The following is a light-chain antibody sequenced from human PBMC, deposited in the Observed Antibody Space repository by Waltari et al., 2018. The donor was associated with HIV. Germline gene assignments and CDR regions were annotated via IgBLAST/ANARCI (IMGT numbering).Light chain of an antibody. V-gene: IGLV2-23*02. Sequence: QSALTQPASVSGSPGQSITISCTGTSSDVGSYNLVSWYQQHPGKAPKLMIYEVTKRPSGVSNPFSGSKSGNTASLTISGLQAEDEGDYHCCSYAGTSILVFGGGTKLTVL. J-gene: IGLJ3*02. CDR3: CSYAGTSILV. CDR2: EVT. CDR1: SSDVGSYNL.